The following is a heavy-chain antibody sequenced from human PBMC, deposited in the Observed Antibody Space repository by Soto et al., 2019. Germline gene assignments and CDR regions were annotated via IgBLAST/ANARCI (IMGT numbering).Heavy chain of an antibody. D-gene: IGHD6-13*01. CDR3: ARAPPVIAAAGAKNEDY. CDR1: GFTFSSYS. Sequence: EVQLVESGGGLVKPGGSLRLSCAASGFTFSSYSMNWVRQAPGKGLEWVSSINSSSSYIYYADSVKGRFTIARDNAKNSMYLQMNSLRAEDTAVYYCARAPPVIAAAGAKNEDYWGQGTLVTVSS. V-gene: IGHV3-21*01. CDR2: INSSSSYI. J-gene: IGHJ4*02.